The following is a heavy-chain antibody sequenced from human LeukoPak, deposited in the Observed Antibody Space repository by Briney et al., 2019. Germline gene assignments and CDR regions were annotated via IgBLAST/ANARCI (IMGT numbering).Heavy chain of an antibody. CDR2: IYYSGST. D-gene: IGHD3-10*01. Sequence: SETLSLTCTVSGGSISSYYWSWIRQPPGKGLEWIGYIYYSGSTNYNPSLKSRVTISVDKSKNQFSLKLSSVTAADTAVYYCARTSTLYGSGSYMDVWGQGTTVTVSS. CDR3: ARTSTLYGSGSYMDV. J-gene: IGHJ6*02. CDR1: GGSISSYY. V-gene: IGHV4-59*12.